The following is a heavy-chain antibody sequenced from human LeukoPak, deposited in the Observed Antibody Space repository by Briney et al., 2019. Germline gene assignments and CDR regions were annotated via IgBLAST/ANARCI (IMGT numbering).Heavy chain of an antibody. CDR3: AREAQVLYQLQQGFAY. V-gene: IGHV1-69*13. Sequence: VASVKVSCKASGYTFTSYGISWVRQAPGQGLEWMGGIIPIFGTANYAQKFQGRVTITADESTSTAYMELSSLRSEDTAVYYCAREAQVLYQLQQGFAYWGQGTLVTVSS. D-gene: IGHD2-2*01. CDR1: GYTFTSYG. CDR2: IIPIFGTA. J-gene: IGHJ4*02.